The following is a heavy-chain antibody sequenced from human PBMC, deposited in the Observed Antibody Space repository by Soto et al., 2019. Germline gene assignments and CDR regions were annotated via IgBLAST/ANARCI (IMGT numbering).Heavy chain of an antibody. CDR3: AINSFSTSSYNLLDP. D-gene: IGHD6-6*01. CDR1: GASIGDTYW. Sequence: PSETLSLTCAVSGASIGDTYWWSWVRQPPGKGLEWIGEIYEYGRTNYNASLKSRVTISVDKSKNQFSLQLRSLTAADTAVYYCAINSFSTSSYNLLDPRAQRAPVTGSS. J-gene: IGHJ5*02. CDR2: IYEYGRT. V-gene: IGHV4-4*02.